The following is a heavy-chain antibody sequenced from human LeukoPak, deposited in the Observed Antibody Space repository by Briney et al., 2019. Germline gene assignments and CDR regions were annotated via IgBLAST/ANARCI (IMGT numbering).Heavy chain of an antibody. J-gene: IGHJ4*02. CDR3: ASYYDSSGYPYFDY. CDR1: GFTFSSYA. CDR2: ISGSGGST. Sequence: PGGPLRLSCAASGFTFSSYAMSWVRQAPGKGLEWVSAISGSGGSTYYAGSVKGRFTISRDNSKNTLYLQMNSLRAEDTAVYYCASYYDSSGYPYFDYWGQGTLVTVSS. V-gene: IGHV3-23*01. D-gene: IGHD3-22*01.